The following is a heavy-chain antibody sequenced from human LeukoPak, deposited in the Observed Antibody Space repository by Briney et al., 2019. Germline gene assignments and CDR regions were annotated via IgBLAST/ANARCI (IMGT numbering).Heavy chain of an antibody. V-gene: IGHV3-23*01. CDR1: GFTFSSYA. D-gene: IGHD4-17*01. J-gene: IGHJ4*02. CDR2: ISGSGGST. Sequence: GGSLRLSCAASGFTFSSYAMSWVRQAPGKGLEWVSDISGSGGSTYYADSVKGRFTISRDNSKNTLYLQMNSLRAEDTAVYYCASGFDYGDYETFDYWGQGTLVTVSS. CDR3: ASGFDYGDYETFDY.